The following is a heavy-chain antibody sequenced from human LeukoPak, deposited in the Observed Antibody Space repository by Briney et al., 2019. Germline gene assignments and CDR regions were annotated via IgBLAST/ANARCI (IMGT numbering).Heavy chain of an antibody. Sequence: GGSLRLSCAASGFTLSSYSMNWVRQAPGKRLEWVSSISSSSSYIYYADSVRGRFTISRDDAKNSLYLQMNSLIAEDTAVYYCARERASSSWTLFGYWGQGTLVTVSS. J-gene: IGHJ4*02. CDR1: GFTLSSYS. V-gene: IGHV3-21*01. D-gene: IGHD6-13*01. CDR2: ISSSSSYI. CDR3: ARERASSSWTLFGY.